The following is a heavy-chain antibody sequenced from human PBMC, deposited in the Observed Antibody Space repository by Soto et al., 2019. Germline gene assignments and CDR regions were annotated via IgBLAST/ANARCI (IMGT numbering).Heavy chain of an antibody. CDR3: AKEIFAAAYAATSAFDL. J-gene: IGHJ4*02. D-gene: IGHD2-8*01. CDR2: VDGRSGDT. V-gene: IGHV3-23*01. CDR1: GFTFSSDA. Sequence: GGSLRLSCAASGFTFSSDAMGWLRQAPGTGPERVAIVDGRSGDTSYADSVKGRLTISRDNSDNSLYLDMNSLRAEDTGRYFCAKEIFAAAYAATSAFDLWGQGTLVTVSS.